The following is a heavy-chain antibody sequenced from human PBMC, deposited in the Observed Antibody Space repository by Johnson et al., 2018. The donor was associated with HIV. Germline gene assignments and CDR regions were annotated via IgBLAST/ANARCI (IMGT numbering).Heavy chain of an antibody. CDR3: AKEDGNLNAFEI. V-gene: IGHV3-9*01. J-gene: IGHJ3*02. CDR1: GFTFDDYA. D-gene: IGHD5-24*01. CDR2: ISWNSGSI. Sequence: VQLVESGGGLVQPGRSLRLSCAASGFTFDDYAMHWVRQAPGKGLEWVSGISWNSGSIGYADSVKGRFTISRDNAKNSLYLQMNSLRAEDTALYYCAKEDGNLNAFEIWGQGTMVTVSS.